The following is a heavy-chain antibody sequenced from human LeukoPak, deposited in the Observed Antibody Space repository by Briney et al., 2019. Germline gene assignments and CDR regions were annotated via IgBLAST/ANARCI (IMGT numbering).Heavy chain of an antibody. Sequence: GGSLRLSCAASGFNFGTFRMSWVRQAPGRGLEWVAKINQDGSVRDYVDSVKGRFTISRDNANNFLHLQMNSLRADDAAVYYCARDQNFYDTTGEGYFQHWGQGTLVTVSS. CDR3: ARDQNFYDTTGEGYFQH. D-gene: IGHD3-22*01. V-gene: IGHV3-7*01. CDR1: GFNFGTFR. J-gene: IGHJ1*01. CDR2: INQDGSVR.